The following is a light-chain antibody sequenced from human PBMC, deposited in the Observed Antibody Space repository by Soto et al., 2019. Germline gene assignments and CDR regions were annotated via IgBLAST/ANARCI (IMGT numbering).Light chain of an antibody. J-gene: IGKJ5*01. Sequence: DIQMTQSPSSLSASVGDRVTITCQASQDISNYLNWYQQKPGKAPKLPIYDASNLETGVPSRFSGSGSGTDFTFTISSLQPEDIATYYCQQYDNLSPTFGQGTRWRL. CDR1: QDISNY. CDR3: QQYDNLSPT. CDR2: DAS. V-gene: IGKV1-33*01.